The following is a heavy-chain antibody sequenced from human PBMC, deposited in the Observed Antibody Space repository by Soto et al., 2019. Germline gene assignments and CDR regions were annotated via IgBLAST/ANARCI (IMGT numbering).Heavy chain of an antibody. CDR2: IKQDGSEK. Sequence: PGXSLRLSCAASEITLSNYWMTWVRQAPGKGLEWVANIKQDGSEKYYVDSVKGRFTISRDNAKNSLYLQMNSLRAEDTAVYYCARDQDDSSDAFDIWGQGTMVTVSS. V-gene: IGHV3-7*01. CDR1: EITLSNYW. D-gene: IGHD3-3*01. CDR3: ARDQDDSSDAFDI. J-gene: IGHJ3*02.